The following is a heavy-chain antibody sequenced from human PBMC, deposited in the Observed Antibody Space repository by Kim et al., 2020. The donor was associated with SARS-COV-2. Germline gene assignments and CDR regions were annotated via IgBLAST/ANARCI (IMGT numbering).Heavy chain of an antibody. V-gene: IGHV3-33*01. CDR3: ARVLSYYDMDV. Sequence: NKYYAESVKDRFTISRDNSKNTLYLQMNGLRAEDTAVYYCARVLSYYDMDVWGQGTTVTVSS. J-gene: IGHJ6*02. CDR2: NK.